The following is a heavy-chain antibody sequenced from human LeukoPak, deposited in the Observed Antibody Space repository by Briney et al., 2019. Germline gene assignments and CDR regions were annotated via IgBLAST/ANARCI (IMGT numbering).Heavy chain of an antibody. J-gene: IGHJ4*02. Sequence: GGSLRLSCAASGFPFSTYDMSWGRQVPGKGLEWVSVIFNSDGSTYYADSVKGRFTISRDNSKNTLYLQMNSLRAEDTAVYYCAKGAHFDYWGQGTLVTVSS. CDR3: AKGAHFDY. V-gene: IGHV3-23*01. CDR2: IFNSDGST. CDR1: GFPFSTYD.